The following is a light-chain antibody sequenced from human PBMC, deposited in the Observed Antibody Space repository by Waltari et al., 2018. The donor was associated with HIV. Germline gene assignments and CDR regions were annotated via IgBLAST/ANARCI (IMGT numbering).Light chain of an antibody. CDR2: GAS. CDR3: QQYGSSPLT. V-gene: IGKV3-20*01. CDR1: KSVTSSF. Sequence: VLTHSPGTLSSSPGERAPPPCSASKSVTSSFLSWYQQKPGQAPRLLIYGASSRATGIPDRFSGGGSGTDFTLTISRLEPEDFAVYYCQQYGSSPLTFGGGTKVDIK. J-gene: IGKJ4*01.